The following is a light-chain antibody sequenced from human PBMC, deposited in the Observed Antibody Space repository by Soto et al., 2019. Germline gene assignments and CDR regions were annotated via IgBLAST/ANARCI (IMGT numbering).Light chain of an antibody. CDR2: GAS. V-gene: IGKV3-15*01. CDR1: QSVAGN. Sequence: EIVMTQSPATLSVSPGERATLSCRASQSVAGNLAWYQQKRGQAPRLLIYGASTRATGIPARFSGSGSGTEFTLSISSLQSEDVAIYYWQQYNNWPPLTFGGGTKVEIK. CDR3: QQYNNWPPLT. J-gene: IGKJ4*01.